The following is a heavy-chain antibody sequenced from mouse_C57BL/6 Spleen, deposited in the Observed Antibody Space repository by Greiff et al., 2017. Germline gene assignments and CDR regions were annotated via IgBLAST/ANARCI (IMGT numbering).Heavy chain of an antibody. CDR3: VTAHATWAMDY. CDR2: IYPGDGDT. D-gene: IGHD3-2*02. CDR1: GYAFSSYW. J-gene: IGHJ4*01. Sequence: QVQLQQSGAELVKPGASVKISCKASGYAFSSYWMNWVKQRPGKGLEWIGQIYPGDGDTNYNGKFKGKATLTADKSSSTAYMQLSSLTSEDSAVYFCVTAHATWAMDYWGQGTSVTVSS. V-gene: IGHV1-80*01.